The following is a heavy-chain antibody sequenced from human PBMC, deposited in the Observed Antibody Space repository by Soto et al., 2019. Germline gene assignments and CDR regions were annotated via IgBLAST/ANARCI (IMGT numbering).Heavy chain of an antibody. CDR1: GGSISSGGYY. J-gene: IGHJ6*02. CDR2: IYYSGST. Sequence: PSETLSLTCIVSGGSISSGGYYWSWIRQHPGKGLEWIGYIYYSGSTYYNPSLKSRVTISVDTSKNQFSLKLSSVTAADTAVYYCAASCVGCGGFNYYGMDVWGQGTTVTVSS. V-gene: IGHV4-31*03. CDR3: AASCVGCGGFNYYGMDV. D-gene: IGHD2-21*01.